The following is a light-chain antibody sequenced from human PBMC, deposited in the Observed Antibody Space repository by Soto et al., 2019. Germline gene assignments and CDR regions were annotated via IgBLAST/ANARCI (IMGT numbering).Light chain of an antibody. V-gene: IGKV3-15*01. CDR2: GAS. CDR1: QSVGTY. Sequence: EIVMTQSPATLSVSPGERATLSCRASQSVGTYLAWYQQKPGQTPRLLIFGASTRPTGIPARFSGSGSGSEFTLTISSLQSEDFAVYSCQQYSVWPLVTFGGGTKVEIK. J-gene: IGKJ4*01. CDR3: QQYSVWPLVT.